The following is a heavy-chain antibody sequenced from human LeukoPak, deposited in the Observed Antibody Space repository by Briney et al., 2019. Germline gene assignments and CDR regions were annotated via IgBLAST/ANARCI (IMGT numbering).Heavy chain of an antibody. CDR2: IASDGSST. CDR1: GFTFSSYW. J-gene: IGHJ4*02. V-gene: IGHV3-74*01. D-gene: IGHD3-3*01. CDR3: ARGYDFWSGYSFDY. Sequence: PGGSLRLSCAASGFTFSSYWMNWVRRAPGKGLVWVSRIASDGSSTSYADSVKGRFTISRDNAKNTLYLQMNSLRAEDTAVYYCARGYDFWSGYSFDYWGQGTLVTVSS.